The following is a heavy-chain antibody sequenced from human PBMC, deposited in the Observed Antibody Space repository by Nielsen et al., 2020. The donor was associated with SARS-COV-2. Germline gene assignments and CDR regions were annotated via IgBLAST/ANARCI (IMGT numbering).Heavy chain of an antibody. V-gene: IGHV4-39*01. Sequence: SETLSLTCAVYGGSFSSYYWGWIRQPPGKGLEWIGSIYYSGSTYYNPSLKSRVTISVDTSKNQFSLKLSSVTAADTAVYYCARRGRDYYYGMDVWGQGTTVTVSS. J-gene: IGHJ6*02. CDR1: GGSFSSYY. CDR2: IYYSGST. CDR3: ARRGRDYYYGMDV. D-gene: IGHD6-25*01.